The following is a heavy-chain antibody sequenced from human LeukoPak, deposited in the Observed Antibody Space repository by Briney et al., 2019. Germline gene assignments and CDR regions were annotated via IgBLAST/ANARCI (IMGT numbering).Heavy chain of an antibody. CDR3: ARDGRLDSSGYYITCYFDY. CDR1: GYTFTGYY. V-gene: IGHV1-2*02. CDR2: INPNSGGT. D-gene: IGHD3-22*01. J-gene: IGHJ4*02. Sequence: ASVKVSCKASGYTFTGYYMHWVRQAPGQGLEWMGWINPNSGGTNYAQKFQGRVTMTRDTSISTAYMELSRLRSDDTAVYYCARDGRLDSSGYYITCYFDYWGQGTLVTVSS.